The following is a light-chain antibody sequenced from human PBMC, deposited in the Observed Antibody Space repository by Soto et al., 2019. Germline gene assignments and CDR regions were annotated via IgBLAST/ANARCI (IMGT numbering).Light chain of an antibody. Sequence: QSVLTQPPSASGTPGQRVTFSCSGISSNIGSNTVNCYQQLPGTAPKLLIYNNNQRTSGVPDRFSGSKSGTSASLAISGLQSEDEADYYCAAWDDSLNGLVFGTGTKLTVL. CDR3: AAWDDSLNGLV. CDR2: NNN. J-gene: IGLJ1*01. CDR1: SSNIGSNT. V-gene: IGLV1-44*01.